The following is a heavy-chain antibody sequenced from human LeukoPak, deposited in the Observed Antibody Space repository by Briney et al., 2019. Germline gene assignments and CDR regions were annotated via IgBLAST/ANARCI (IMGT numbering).Heavy chain of an antibody. Sequence: PSETLSLTCAVYGGSFSGYYWSWIRQPPGKGLEWIGEINHSGSTNYNPSLKSPVTISVDTSKNQFSLKLSSVTAADTAVYYCARNPRYGYYYDSSGYYYFDYWGQGTLVTVSS. J-gene: IGHJ4*02. D-gene: IGHD3-22*01. CDR2: INHSGST. CDR1: GGSFSGYY. CDR3: ARNPRYGYYYDSSGYYYFDY. V-gene: IGHV4-34*01.